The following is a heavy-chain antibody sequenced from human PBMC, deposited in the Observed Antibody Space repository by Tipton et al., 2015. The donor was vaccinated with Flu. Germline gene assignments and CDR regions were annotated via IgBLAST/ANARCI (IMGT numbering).Heavy chain of an antibody. CDR1: GFTFSSYW. CDR3: ARGGIDGGYSTWDY. D-gene: IGHD3-16*01. V-gene: IGHV3-74*03. J-gene: IGHJ4*02. CDR2: INMDGRST. Sequence: SLRLSCAASGFTFSSYWMHWVRQAPGKGLMWVSRINMDGRSTTFADSVTGRFTISRDNAKNTLYLQMDSLTAEDTAVYYCARGGIDGGYSTWDYWGQGTLVTVSS.